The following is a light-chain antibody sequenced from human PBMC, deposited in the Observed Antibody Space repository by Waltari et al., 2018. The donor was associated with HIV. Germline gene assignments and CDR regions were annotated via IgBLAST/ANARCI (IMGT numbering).Light chain of an antibody. Sequence: SFELTQPPSVSVSPGQTASITCSGDKLGNKYACWYQQKPGQSPVLVIYQDNKRPSGIPPRCAGSNSGNTATLTISGTQSMDEADYYWQAWDSSNVVFGGGTKLTVL. CDR2: QDN. V-gene: IGLV3-1*01. CDR1: KLGNKY. J-gene: IGLJ3*02. CDR3: QAWDSSNVV.